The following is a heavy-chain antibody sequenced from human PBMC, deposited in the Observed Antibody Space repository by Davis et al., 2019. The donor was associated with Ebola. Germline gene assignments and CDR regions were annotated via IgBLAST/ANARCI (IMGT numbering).Heavy chain of an antibody. CDR3: AKEGYDFWSPGLYYYYMDV. V-gene: IGHV3-23*01. CDR2: ISGSGGST. J-gene: IGHJ6*03. D-gene: IGHD3-3*01. Sequence: GESLKISCAASGFTFSSYAMSWVRQAPGKGLEWVSAISGSGGSTYYADSVKGRFTISRDNSKNTLYLQMNSLRAEDTAVYYCAKEGYDFWSPGLYYYYMDVWGKGTTVTVSS. CDR1: GFTFSSYA.